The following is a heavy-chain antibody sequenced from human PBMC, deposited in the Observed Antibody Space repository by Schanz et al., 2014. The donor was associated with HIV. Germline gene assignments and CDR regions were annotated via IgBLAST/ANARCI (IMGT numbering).Heavy chain of an antibody. CDR1: GLTFSSYG. CDR2: ISYDGSNK. J-gene: IGHJ3*02. V-gene: IGHV3-30*18. CDR3: AKDGSWEAFDVFDI. Sequence: QVQLVESGGGVVQPGRSLRLSCAGSGLTFSSYGMHWVRQAPGKGLEWVAVISYDGSNKYYADSVKGRFTISRDNSKNTLYLQMNSLRAEDTAVYYCAKDGSWEAFDVFDIWGQGTMVTVSS. D-gene: IGHD1-26*01.